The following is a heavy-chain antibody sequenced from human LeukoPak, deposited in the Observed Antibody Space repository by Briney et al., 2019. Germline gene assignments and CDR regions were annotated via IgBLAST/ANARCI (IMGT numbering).Heavy chain of an antibody. D-gene: IGHD2-15*01. CDR2: IYYTGRT. CDR3: ARIFSPGGWYPGHNGFAP. CDR1: GGSISSYY. V-gene: IGHV4-59*01. J-gene: IGHJ5*02. Sequence: SETLSLTCTVSGGSISSYYWSWIRQPPGKGLEWIGYIYYTGRTKYNPSLASRLTISIDTSKSQFSLRLTSVTAADTAVYYCARIFSPGGWYPGHNGFAPGGQGTLVTVPS.